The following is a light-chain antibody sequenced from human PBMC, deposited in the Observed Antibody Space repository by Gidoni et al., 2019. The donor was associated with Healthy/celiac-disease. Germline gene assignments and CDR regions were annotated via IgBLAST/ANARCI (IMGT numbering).Light chain of an antibody. CDR1: QSVSSSY. CDR3: QQYGSSPMIT. V-gene: IGKV3-20*01. J-gene: IGKJ5*01. Sequence: ESVLTQSPGTLSWSPGERATLSCRASQSVSSSYLAWYQQKPGQAPRLLIYGASSRATGIPDRFSGSGSGTDFTLTISRLEPEDFAVYYCQQYGSSPMITFGHXTRLEIK. CDR2: GAS.